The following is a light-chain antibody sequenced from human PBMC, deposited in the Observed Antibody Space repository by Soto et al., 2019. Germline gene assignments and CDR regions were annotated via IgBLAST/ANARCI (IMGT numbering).Light chain of an antibody. J-gene: IGLJ2*01. CDR2: EVS. Sequence: QSVLTQPASVSGSPGQSITISCTGTSSDVGSYNLVSWYQQHPGKAPKLMIYEVSKRPSGVSNRFSGSKSGNTASLTISGLQDEDEADYYCCSYAGSSTFVFGGGTKLTVL. V-gene: IGLV2-23*02. CDR1: SSDVGSYNL. CDR3: CSYAGSSTFV.